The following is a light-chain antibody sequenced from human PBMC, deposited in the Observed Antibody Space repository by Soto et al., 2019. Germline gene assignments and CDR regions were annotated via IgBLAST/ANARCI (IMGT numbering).Light chain of an antibody. CDR1: QSVSSSY. Sequence: VLRQSPGTLSLSRGERAKLSCRASQSVSSSYLAWYQQPPGQAPSLLIYAASSRATGIPDRCSGGGATTDSTPTISLLHHEYSAVYYRQHYGSPLTFGEGTKVDIK. CDR3: QHYGSPLT. V-gene: IGKV3-20*01. J-gene: IGKJ4*01. CDR2: AAS.